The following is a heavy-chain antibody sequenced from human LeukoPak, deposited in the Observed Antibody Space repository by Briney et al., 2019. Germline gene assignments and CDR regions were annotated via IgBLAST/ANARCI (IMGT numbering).Heavy chain of an antibody. CDR1: GGSISNYY. CDR2: IYYSGST. Sequence: SATLSLTCTVSGGSISNYYRSWIRQPPGKGLEWIGYIYYSGSTNYNPSLKSRVTISVDTSKNQFSLKLSSVTAADTPVYYCARDRSPEHYYDSSHWDYYYGMDVWGQGTTVTVSS. V-gene: IGHV4-59*01. CDR3: ARDRSPEHYYDSSHWDYYYGMDV. D-gene: IGHD3-22*01. J-gene: IGHJ6*02.